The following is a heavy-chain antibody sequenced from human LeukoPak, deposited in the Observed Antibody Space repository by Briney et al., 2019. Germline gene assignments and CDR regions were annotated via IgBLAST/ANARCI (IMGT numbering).Heavy chain of an antibody. J-gene: IGHJ4*02. V-gene: IGHV3-23*01. CDR1: GFTFSSYA. CDR3: AKAKYYGDSHFDY. CDR2: ISGSGGST. D-gene: IGHD4-17*01. Sequence: RTGGSLRLSCAASGFTFSSYAMSWVRQAPGKGLEWVSAISGSGGSTYYADSVKGRFTISRDNSKNTLYLQMNSLRAEDTAVYYCAKAKYYGDSHFDYWGQGTLVTVSS.